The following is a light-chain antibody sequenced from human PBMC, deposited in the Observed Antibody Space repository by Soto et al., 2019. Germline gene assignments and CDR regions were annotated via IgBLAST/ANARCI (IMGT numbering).Light chain of an antibody. V-gene: IGLV4-69*01. Sequence: QSVLTQSPSASASLGASVKLTCTLSSGHSSYAIAWHQQQPEKGPRYLMKLNSDGSHSKGDGIPDRFSGSSSGAERYLTISSLQSEDEADYYCQTWGTGEDWVFGGGTKLTVL. CDR2: LNSDGSH. CDR1: SGHSSYA. J-gene: IGLJ3*02. CDR3: QTWGTGEDWV.